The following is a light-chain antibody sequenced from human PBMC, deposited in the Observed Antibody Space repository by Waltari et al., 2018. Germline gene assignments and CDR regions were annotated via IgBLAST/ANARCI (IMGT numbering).Light chain of an antibody. CDR1: QNVIN. V-gene: IGKV3-20*01. J-gene: IGKJ3*01. CDR2: GAS. Sequence: ETVLTQSPGTLSLSPGERATLSCKASQNVINLAWYQQKPGQAPRLLIYGASSRATGIPDRFSGSGSGAVFTLTISRLEPEDFAVYYCQQYGGSLITFGPGTKVDIK. CDR3: QQYGGSLIT.